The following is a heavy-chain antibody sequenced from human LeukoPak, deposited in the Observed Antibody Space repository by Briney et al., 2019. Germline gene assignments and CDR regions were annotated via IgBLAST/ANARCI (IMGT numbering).Heavy chain of an antibody. D-gene: IGHD4-17*01. CDR3: ARGYGDYGTLDYWYFDL. V-gene: IGHV4-34*01. Sequence: SSETLSLTCAVYGVSFSGYYWSWIRQPPGKGLEWVGEINHSGSTNQNPSLKSRVTISEDTSKDQFSLKLSSVTAADTAVYYCARGYGDYGTLDYWYFDLWGRGTLVTVSS. CDR2: INHSGST. J-gene: IGHJ2*01. CDR1: GVSFSGYY.